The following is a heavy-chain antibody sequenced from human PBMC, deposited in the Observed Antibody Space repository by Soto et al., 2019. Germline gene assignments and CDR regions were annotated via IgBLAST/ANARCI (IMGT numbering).Heavy chain of an antibody. CDR1: GGSISSSSYY. D-gene: IGHD3-22*01. CDR2: IYYSGST. Sequence: SETLSLTCTVSGGSISSSSYYWGWIRQPPGKGLEWIGTIYYSGSTYYNPSLKSRVTISVDTSKNQFSLKLNSVTAADTAVYNCARRLYYDSSGFEGGGMDVWGQGTTVTVSS. J-gene: IGHJ6*02. V-gene: IGHV4-39*01. CDR3: ARRLYYDSSGFEGGGMDV.